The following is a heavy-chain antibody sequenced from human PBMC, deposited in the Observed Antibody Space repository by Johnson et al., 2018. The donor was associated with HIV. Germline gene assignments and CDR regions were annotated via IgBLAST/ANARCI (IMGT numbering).Heavy chain of an antibody. V-gene: IGHV3-9*01. CDR1: GFTLDDDA. CDR3: AREGTYYYDNSGYNDAFDV. J-gene: IGHJ3*01. Sequence: EVQLVESGGGVVQPGRSLRLSCAASGFTLDDDAIHWVRQAPGQGLAWVSGISWNSGTTHYADTVKGRFSISRDNAKNTLYLQMNSLRAEDTAVYYCAREGTYYYDNSGYNDAFDVWGQGTMVTVSS. CDR2: ISWNSGTT. D-gene: IGHD3-22*01.